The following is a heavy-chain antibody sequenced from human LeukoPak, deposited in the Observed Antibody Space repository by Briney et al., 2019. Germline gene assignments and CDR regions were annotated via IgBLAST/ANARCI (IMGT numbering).Heavy chain of an antibody. V-gene: IGHV3-21*01. CDR1: GFTFSSYS. Sequence: GGSLRLSCAASGFTFSSYSMNWVRQAPGKGLEWVSSISTSSSYIYYADSVRGRFTISRDNAKNSLYLQMNSLRAEDTAVYSCARGADGVSSNSRGWFDPWGQGTLVTVSS. CDR3: ARGADGVSSNSRGWFDP. CDR2: ISTSSSYI. J-gene: IGHJ5*02. D-gene: IGHD2-15*01.